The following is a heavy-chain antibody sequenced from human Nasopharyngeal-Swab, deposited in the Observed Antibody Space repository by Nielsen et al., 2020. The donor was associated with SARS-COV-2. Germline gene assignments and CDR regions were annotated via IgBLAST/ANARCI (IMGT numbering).Heavy chain of an antibody. J-gene: IGHJ4*02. Sequence: SETLSLTCTVSGGSVSSGSYYWSWIRQPPGKGLEWIGYIYYSGGTNYNPSLKSRVTISVDTSKNQFSLKLSSVTAADTAVYYCARRAWFGELDDYWGQGTLVTVSS. CDR1: GGSVSSGSYY. CDR3: ARRAWFGELDDY. V-gene: IGHV4-61*01. CDR2: IYYSGGT. D-gene: IGHD3-10*01.